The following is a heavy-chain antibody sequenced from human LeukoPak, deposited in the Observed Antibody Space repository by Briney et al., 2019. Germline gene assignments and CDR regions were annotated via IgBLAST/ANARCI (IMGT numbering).Heavy chain of an antibody. CDR1: GGSISSYY. CDR3: ASAYYYDSSGYYPDAFDI. CDR2: IYTSGST. D-gene: IGHD3-22*01. Sequence: SETLSLTCTVSGGSISSYYWSWIRQPAGKGLEWIGRIYTSGSTNYNPSLKSRVTISVDTSKNQFSLKLSSVTAADTAVYYCASAYYYDSSGYYPDAFDIWGQGTMVTVSS. V-gene: IGHV4-4*07. J-gene: IGHJ3*02.